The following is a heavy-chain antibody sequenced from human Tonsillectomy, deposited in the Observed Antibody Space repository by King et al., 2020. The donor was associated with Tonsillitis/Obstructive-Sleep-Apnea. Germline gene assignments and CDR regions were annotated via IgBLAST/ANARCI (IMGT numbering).Heavy chain of an antibody. CDR2: IFYSGNT. D-gene: IGHD2-2*02. Sequence: QLQESGPGLVEPSEPLSLSCRVSGGSINKSSYYGGWIRQPPGKGVEWIGTIFYSGNTYYNPSLKSRVTLSVDTSNNQFSLKLSCVTAADTAVYYCAGGGVSLVLPVPIWGQGTLVTVSS. CDR3: AGGGVSLVLPVPI. V-gene: IGHV4-39*01. CDR1: GGSINKSSYY. J-gene: IGHJ4*02.